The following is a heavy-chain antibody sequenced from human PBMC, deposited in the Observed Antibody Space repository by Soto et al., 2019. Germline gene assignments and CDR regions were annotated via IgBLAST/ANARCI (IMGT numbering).Heavy chain of an antibody. CDR3: ASPREGQWLVFDH. CDR2: ISKDGLDR. V-gene: IGHV3-30*19. D-gene: IGHD6-19*01. Sequence: GGSLRLSCVVSGFTFSDFGMHWVRQSPGEGLAWVASISKDGLDRYYSESVKGRFTISRDDSKNTVFLQMNSLRVEDTAAYFCASPREGQWLVFDHWGQRTLVTVSS. CDR1: GFTFSDFG. J-gene: IGHJ4*02.